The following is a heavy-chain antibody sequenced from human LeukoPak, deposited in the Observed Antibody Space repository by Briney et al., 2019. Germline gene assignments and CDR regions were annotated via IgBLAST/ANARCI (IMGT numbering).Heavy chain of an antibody. Sequence: GGSLRLSCAASGFTFSNYGMHWVRQAPGKGLEWVAFIRSDGINKYHADSVKGRFTISRDNSKNTLSLQMNSLRAEDTAIYYCAKNGDRGAYCSGGSCYPYYYYYMDVWGKGTTVTISS. V-gene: IGHV3-30*02. J-gene: IGHJ6*03. CDR3: AKNGDRGAYCSGGSCYPYYYYYMDV. CDR1: GFTFSNYG. CDR2: IRSDGINK. D-gene: IGHD2-15*01.